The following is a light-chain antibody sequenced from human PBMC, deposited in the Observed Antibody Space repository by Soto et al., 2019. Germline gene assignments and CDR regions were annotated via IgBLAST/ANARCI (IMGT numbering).Light chain of an antibody. CDR3: QQRHNWIT. CDR1: QYINTR. J-gene: IGKJ5*01. CDR2: QTS. V-gene: IGKV3-11*01. Sequence: EIVLTQSPATLSSFPGDRVTLSCRASQYINTRLAWYQHRPGQAPRLLIYQTSIRAAGIPARFSGSGFGTDFTLTISSLEPEDFAVYYCQQRHNWITFGQGTRLEIK.